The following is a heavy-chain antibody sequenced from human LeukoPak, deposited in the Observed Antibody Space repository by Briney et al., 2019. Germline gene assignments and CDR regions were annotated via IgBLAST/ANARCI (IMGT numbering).Heavy chain of an antibody. V-gene: IGHV1-2*02. Sequence: ASVKVSXKASGYTFTGYYMHWMRQAPGQGLEWIGWINPNSGGTNYAQRFQGRVTMTRDTSISTAYMELSRLRSDDTAVYYCARARRYQLLSWFDPWGQGTLVTVSS. D-gene: IGHD2-2*01. CDR2: INPNSGGT. J-gene: IGHJ5*02. CDR3: ARARRYQLLSWFDP. CDR1: GYTFTGYY.